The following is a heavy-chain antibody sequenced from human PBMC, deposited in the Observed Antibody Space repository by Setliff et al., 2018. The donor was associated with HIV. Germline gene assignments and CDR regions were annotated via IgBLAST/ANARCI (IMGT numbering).Heavy chain of an antibody. V-gene: IGHV1-46*01. J-gene: IGHJ6*03. Sequence: ASVMVSCKASGYTFTSYYMHWVRQAPGQGLEWMGIINPSGGSTSYAQKFQGRVTMTRDTSTSTVYMELSSLRSEDTAVYYCARDHSSSSHYYYYMDVWGKGTTVTVSS. CDR1: GYTFTSYY. CDR3: ARDHSSSSHYYYYMDV. CDR2: INPSGGST. D-gene: IGHD6-6*01.